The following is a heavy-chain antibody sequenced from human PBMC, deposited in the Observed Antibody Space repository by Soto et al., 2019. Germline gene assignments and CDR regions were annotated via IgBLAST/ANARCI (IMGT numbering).Heavy chain of an antibody. J-gene: IGHJ3*02. CDR1: GFTFSSYA. Sequence: GGSLRLSCAASGFTFSSYAMSWVRQAPGKGLEWVSAISGSGGSTYYADSVKGRFTISRDNSKNTLYLQMNSLRAEDTAVYYCGKARRYCSGGSCSTRDAFDIWGQGTMVTVSS. D-gene: IGHD2-15*01. CDR3: GKARRYCSGGSCSTRDAFDI. V-gene: IGHV3-23*01. CDR2: ISGSGGST.